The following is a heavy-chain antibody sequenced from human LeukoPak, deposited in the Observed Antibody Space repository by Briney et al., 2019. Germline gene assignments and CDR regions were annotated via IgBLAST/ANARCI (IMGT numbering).Heavy chain of an antibody. V-gene: IGHV3-7*01. D-gene: IGHD3-10*02. CDR2: IKQDGSEK. CDR1: GLTFSSYW. CDR3: ARDIFGELFFDY. Sequence: SGGSLRLSCAASGLTFSSYWMSWVRQAPGKGLEWVANIKQDGSEKYYVDSVKGRFTISRDNAKNSLYLQMNSLRAEDTAVYYCARDIFGELFFDYWGQGTLVTVSS. J-gene: IGHJ4*02.